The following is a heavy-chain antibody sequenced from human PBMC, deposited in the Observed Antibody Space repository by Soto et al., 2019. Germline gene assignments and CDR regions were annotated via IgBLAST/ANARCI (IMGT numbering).Heavy chain of an antibody. CDR1: GYTFTSYY. CDR2: INPSGGST. CDR3: ARAENSRGFANLGSFDI. Sequence: QVQLVQSGAEVKKPGASVKVSCKASGYTFTSYYMHWVRQAPGQGLEWMGIINPSGGSTSYAQKFQGRVTMTRDTSTSTVYMELSSLRSEDTAVYYCARAENSRGFANLGSFDIWGQGTMVTVSS. J-gene: IGHJ3*02. V-gene: IGHV1-46*03. D-gene: IGHD6-19*01.